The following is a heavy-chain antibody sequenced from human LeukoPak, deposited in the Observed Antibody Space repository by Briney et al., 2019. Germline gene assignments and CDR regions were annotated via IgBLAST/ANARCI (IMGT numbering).Heavy chain of an antibody. CDR1: GFTFSSCE. CDR3: ARLRVTTGGDYYYYYMDV. Sequence: PGGSLRLSCAGSGFTFSSCEMNWVRQAPGKGLEWVSYISDSGSTIYYADSVKGRFAISRDNAENSVFLQMNSLRAEDTGVYYCARLRVTTGGDYYYYYMDVWGKGTTVTVSS. D-gene: IGHD4-17*01. CDR2: ISDSGSTI. J-gene: IGHJ6*03. V-gene: IGHV3-48*03.